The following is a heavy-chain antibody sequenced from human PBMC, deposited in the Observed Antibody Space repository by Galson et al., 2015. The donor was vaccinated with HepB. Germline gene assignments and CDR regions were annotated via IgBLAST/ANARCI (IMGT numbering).Heavy chain of an antibody. V-gene: IGHV3-73*01. Sequence: SLRLSCAASGFSFSGSAMHWVRQASGKGLEWVGRIRNKANSYATQYAASVKGRFTISRDDSKNTAYLQMNSLKTEDTAVYYCTRQWGVVPAANNWFDPWGQGTLVTVSS. CDR1: GFSFSGSA. CDR2: IRNKANSYAT. D-gene: IGHD2-2*01. CDR3: TRQWGVVPAANNWFDP. J-gene: IGHJ5*02.